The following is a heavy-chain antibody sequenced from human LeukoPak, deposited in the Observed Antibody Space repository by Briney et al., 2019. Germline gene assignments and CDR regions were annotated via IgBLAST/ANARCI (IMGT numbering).Heavy chain of an antibody. D-gene: IGHD1-1*01. CDR1: GGSISSYY. Sequence: SETLSLICTVSGGSISSYYWSWIRQPPGKGLEWIGYIYYSGSTNYNPSLKSRVTISVDTSKNQFSLKLSSVTAADTAVYYCARVLNWAFDYWGQGTLVTVSS. V-gene: IGHV4-59*08. J-gene: IGHJ4*02. CDR2: IYYSGST. CDR3: ARVLNWAFDY.